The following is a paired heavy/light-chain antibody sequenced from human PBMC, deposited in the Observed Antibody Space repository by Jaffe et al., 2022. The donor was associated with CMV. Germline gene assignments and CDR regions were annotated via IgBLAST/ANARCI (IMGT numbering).Heavy chain of an antibody. CDR2: ISSRSSYI. Sequence: EVQLVESGGGLVNPGGSLRLSCAASGFAFSDYTMNWVRQAPGRGLEWVSSISSRSSYIFYADSVKGRFTISRDNAENSVFLQMNSLRAEDTAIYYCVREEDFSGYGDSWGPGILVTVSS. CDR1: GFAFSDYT. D-gene: IGHD5-12*01. CDR3: VREEDFSGYGDS. J-gene: IGHJ5*02. V-gene: IGHV3-21*02.
Light chain of an antibody. CDR3: QSYDVSSWV. Sequence: NFILTQPHSVSESPGKTVTISCTRNSGSFANYSVQWYQQRPGSVPILVIFLDDQRPSGVPDRFSGSLDSSSTSASLIISGLKAEDEAVYYCQSYDVSSWVFGGGTLLTVL. CDR2: LDD. J-gene: IGLJ3*02. V-gene: IGLV6-57*04. CDR1: SGSFANYS.